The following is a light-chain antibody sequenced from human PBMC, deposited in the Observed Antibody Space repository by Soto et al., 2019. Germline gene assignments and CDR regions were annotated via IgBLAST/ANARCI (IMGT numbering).Light chain of an antibody. CDR1: QNINNY. CDR2: DAS. Sequence: DIRITQSPSSLSAPVFDRVTITCQASQNINNYLNWYQQKPGRAPKLLIYDASNLEAGVPSRFRGSGSGTDFTFTISRLQTEDIATYYCQQYENLPTFGQGTRLEIK. J-gene: IGKJ5*01. CDR3: QQYENLPT. V-gene: IGKV1-33*01.